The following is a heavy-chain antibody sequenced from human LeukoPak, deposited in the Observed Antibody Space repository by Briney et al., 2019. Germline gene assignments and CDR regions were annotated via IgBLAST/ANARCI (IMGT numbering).Heavy chain of an antibody. J-gene: IGHJ3*02. V-gene: IGHV3-30*02. CDR2: IRYDGSDK. Sequence: PGGSLRLSCAASGFTFSDFDMHWVRQAPGKGLEWVAFIRYDGSDKYCVDSVKGRFTISRDNSKNILYLQMYSLTPEDTAVYYCAKNRVGHNYADSFEIWGQGTMVSVCS. CDR3: AKNRVGHNYADSFEI. D-gene: IGHD5-24*01. CDR1: GFTFSDFD.